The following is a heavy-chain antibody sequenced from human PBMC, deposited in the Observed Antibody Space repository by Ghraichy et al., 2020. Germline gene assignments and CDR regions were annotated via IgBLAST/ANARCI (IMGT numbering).Heavy chain of an antibody. CDR3: ARDRIAARPVSWFDP. CDR1: GGTFSSYA. Sequence: SVKVSCKASGGTFSSYAISWVRQAPGQGLEWMGGIIPIFGTANYAQKFQGRVTITADESTSTAYMELSSLRFEDTAVYYCARDRIAARPVSWFDPWGQGTLVTVSS. J-gene: IGHJ5*02. CDR2: IIPIFGTA. V-gene: IGHV1-69*13. D-gene: IGHD6-6*01.